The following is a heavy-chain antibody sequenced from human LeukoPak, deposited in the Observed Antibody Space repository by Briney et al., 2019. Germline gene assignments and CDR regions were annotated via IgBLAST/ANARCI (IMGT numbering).Heavy chain of an antibody. CDR1: GFTFSSYE. Sequence: PGGSLRLSCAASGFTFSSYEMNWVRQAPGKGLEWVAVISYDGSNKYYADSVKGRFTISRDNSKNTLYLQMNSLRAEDTAVYYCARDTSDSSGYLPSGYFDYWGQGTLVTVSS. D-gene: IGHD3-22*01. CDR3: ARDTSDSSGYLPSGYFDY. V-gene: IGHV3-30*04. CDR2: ISYDGSNK. J-gene: IGHJ4*02.